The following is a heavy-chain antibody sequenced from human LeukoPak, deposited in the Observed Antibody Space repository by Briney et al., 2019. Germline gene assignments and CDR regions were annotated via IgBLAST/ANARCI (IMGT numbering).Heavy chain of an antibody. V-gene: IGHV4-59*01. CDR2: IYYSGST. CDR1: GGSISSYY. J-gene: IGHJ6*03. CDR3: ARGGSSSWYGGIYYYMDV. D-gene: IGHD6-13*01. Sequence: PSETLSLTCTVSGGSISSYYWSWIRQPPGKGLEWIGYIYYSGSTDYNPSLKSRVTISVDTSKNQFSLKLSSVTAADTAVYYCARGGSSSWYGGIYYYMDVWGKGTTVTISS.